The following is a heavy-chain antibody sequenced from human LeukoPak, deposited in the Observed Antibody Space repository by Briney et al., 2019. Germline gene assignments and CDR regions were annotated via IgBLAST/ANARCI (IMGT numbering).Heavy chain of an antibody. D-gene: IGHD2-21*01. V-gene: IGHV4-39*07. J-gene: IGHJ4*02. CDR2: IYYSGST. CDR1: GGSISSSSYY. Sequence: SETLSLTCTVSGGSISSSSYYWGWIRQPPGKGLEWIGSIYYSGSTYYNPSLKSRVTISVDTSKNQFSLKLSSVTAADTAVYYCARDLGRAYCGGDCPYYFDYWGQGTLVTVSS. CDR3: ARDLGRAYCGGDCPYYFDY.